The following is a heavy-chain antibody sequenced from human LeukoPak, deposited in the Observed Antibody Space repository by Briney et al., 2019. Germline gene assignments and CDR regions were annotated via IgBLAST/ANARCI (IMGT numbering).Heavy chain of an antibody. J-gene: IGHJ4*02. CDR1: GFTVSSNY. Sequence: GGSLRLSCAASGFTVSSNYMSWVRQAPGKGLEWASVIYSGGSTYYADSVKGRFTISRDNSKNTLYLQMNSLRAEDTAVYYCASGPLLTMVRGVIITYYFDYWGQGTLVTVSS. CDR2: IYSGGST. CDR3: ASGPLLTMVRGVIITYYFDY. D-gene: IGHD3-10*01. V-gene: IGHV3-53*01.